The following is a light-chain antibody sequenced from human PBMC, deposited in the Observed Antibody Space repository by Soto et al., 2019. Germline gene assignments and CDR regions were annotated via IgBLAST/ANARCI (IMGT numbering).Light chain of an antibody. CDR2: KVS. J-gene: IGKJ1*01. CDR3: MQGTHWPRT. CDR1: QSLVSSDGNTF. V-gene: IGKV2-30*01. Sequence: DVVMTQSPLSLPVTLGQPASISCRSSQSLVSSDGNTFLNWFHQRPGQSPRRLIYKVSNRDSGVPDRFSGSGSGTDCTLKISRVEAEDVGVYYCMQGTHWPRTFGQGTKVEIK.